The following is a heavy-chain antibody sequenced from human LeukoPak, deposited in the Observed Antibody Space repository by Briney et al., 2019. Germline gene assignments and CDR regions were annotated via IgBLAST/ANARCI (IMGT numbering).Heavy chain of an antibody. J-gene: IGHJ4*02. D-gene: IGHD3-3*01. V-gene: IGHV1-69*04. CDR2: IIPILGIA. Sequence: SVEVSCKASGGTFSSYAISWVRQAPGQGLEWMGRIIPILGIANYAQKFQGRVTITADKSTSTAYMELSSLRSEDTAVYYCARDFGVVIKPPDYWGQGTLVTVSS. CDR1: GGTFSSYA. CDR3: ARDFGVVIKPPDY.